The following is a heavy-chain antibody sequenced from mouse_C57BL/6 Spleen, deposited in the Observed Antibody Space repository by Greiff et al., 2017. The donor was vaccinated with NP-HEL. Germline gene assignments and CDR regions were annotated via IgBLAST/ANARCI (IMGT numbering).Heavy chain of an antibody. CDR3: ARSFLIYYDYGDFDY. CDR1: GYTFTSYW. V-gene: IGHV1-61*01. J-gene: IGHJ2*01. CDR2: IYPSDSET. D-gene: IGHD2-4*01. Sequence: QVQLQQPGAELVRPGSSVKLSCKASGYTFTSYWLDWVKQRPGQGLEWIGNIYPSDSETHYNQKFKDKATLTVDKSSSTAYMQLSSLTSEDSAVYYCARSFLIYYDYGDFDYWGQGTTLTVSS.